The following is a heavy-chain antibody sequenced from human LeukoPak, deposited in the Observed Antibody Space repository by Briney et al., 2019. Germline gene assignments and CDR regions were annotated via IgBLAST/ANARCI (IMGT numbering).Heavy chain of an antibody. J-gene: IGHJ1*01. CDR3: AKDGVGDSSGYYLLEH. D-gene: IGHD3-22*01. Sequence: QPGGSLRLSCAASGFTFTSDAMSWVRQAPGKGREWVSAMSVSGGSTYYADSVKGRFTVSRDNSKNTLYLEMRSMRGEDTAVSYCAKDGVGDSSGYYLLEHWGQGTLVTVSS. CDR2: MSVSGGST. CDR1: GFTFTSDA. V-gene: IGHV3-23*01.